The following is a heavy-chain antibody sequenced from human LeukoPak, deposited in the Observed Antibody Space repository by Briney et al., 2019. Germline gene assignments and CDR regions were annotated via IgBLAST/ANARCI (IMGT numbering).Heavy chain of an antibody. J-gene: IGHJ6*04. CDR1: GFTFSSYS. D-gene: IGHD3-10*02. Sequence: PGGSLRLSCAASGFTFSSYSMNWVRQAPGKGLEWVSSISSSSIYIYYADSVKGRFTISRDNAKNSLYLQMNSLRAEDTAVYYCAELGITMIGGVWGKGTTVTISS. CDR2: ISSSSIYI. V-gene: IGHV3-21*01. CDR3: AELGITMIGGV.